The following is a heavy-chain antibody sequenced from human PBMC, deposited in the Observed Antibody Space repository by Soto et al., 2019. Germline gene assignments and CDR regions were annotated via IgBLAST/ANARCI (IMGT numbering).Heavy chain of an antibody. CDR1: GYTFTSYY. CDR3: ARVASLQNYYYYMGV. J-gene: IGHJ6*03. Sequence: ASVKVSCKASGYTFTSYYMHWVRQAPGQGLEWMGIINPSGGSTSYAQKFQGRVTMTRDTSTSTVYMELSSLRSEDTAVYYCARVASLQNYYYYMGVWGKGTTVTVSS. D-gene: IGHD4-4*01. CDR2: INPSGGST. V-gene: IGHV1-46*03.